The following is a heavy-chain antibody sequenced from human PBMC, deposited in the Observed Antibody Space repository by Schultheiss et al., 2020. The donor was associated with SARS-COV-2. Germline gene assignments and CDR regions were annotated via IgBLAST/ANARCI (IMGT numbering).Heavy chain of an antibody. J-gene: IGHJ6*02. D-gene: IGHD6-13*01. CDR1: GGSFSGYY. CDR3: ARSGSSSWEYYYYYGMDV. Sequence: SQTLSLTCTVYGGSFSGYYWSWIRQPPGKGLEWIGEINHSGSTNYNPSLKSRVTISVDTSKNQFSLKLSSVTAADTAVYYCARSGSSSWEYYYYYGMDVWGQGTTVTVSS. V-gene: IGHV4-34*01. CDR2: INHSGST.